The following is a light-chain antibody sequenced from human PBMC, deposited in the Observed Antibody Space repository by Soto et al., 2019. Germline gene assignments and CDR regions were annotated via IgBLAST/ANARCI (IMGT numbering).Light chain of an antibody. Sequence: EIVMTQSPDTLSVSPGEGATLSCRVSQSIRSNLAWYQQRPGQAPRLLMYGASTWADGIPARFTGSGSGTEFTLTISSLQSEDFAVYYCQQYHIWPPWTSGQGTKVEL. CDR1: QSIRSN. CDR3: QQYHIWPPWT. CDR2: GAS. J-gene: IGKJ1*01. V-gene: IGKV3-15*01.